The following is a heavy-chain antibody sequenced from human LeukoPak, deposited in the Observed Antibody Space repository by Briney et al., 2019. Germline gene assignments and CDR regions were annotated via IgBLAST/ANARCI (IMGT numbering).Heavy chain of an antibody. J-gene: IGHJ5*02. V-gene: IGHV3-74*01. CDR2: INTDGTVT. CDR1: GVTLSKYW. D-gene: IGHD6-19*01. CDR3: ETKQWLAPPPAS. Sequence: GGSLRLSCAASGVTLSKYWMLWVRQAPGKGLESVSRINTDGTVTTYADSVKGRSTVSRDNADNTMSLQLNSVRDEDTAVYYCETKQWLAPPPASCGQGTPVTVPS.